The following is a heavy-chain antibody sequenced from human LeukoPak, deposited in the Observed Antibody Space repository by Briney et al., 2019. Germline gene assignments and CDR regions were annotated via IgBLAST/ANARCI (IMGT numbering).Heavy chain of an antibody. J-gene: IGHJ4*02. CDR1: GFTFRSYD. V-gene: IGHV3-23*01. D-gene: IGHD3-22*01. CDR2: ITGTGGNT. Sequence: GGSLRLSCAASGFTFRSYDMSWVRQAPGKGLEWVSDITGTGGNTNYADSVKGRFTISRDNSKNTLYLQMNSLRDEDTAVYYCAKVKDTSGSRFDYWGQGTLVTVSS. CDR3: AKVKDTSGSRFDY.